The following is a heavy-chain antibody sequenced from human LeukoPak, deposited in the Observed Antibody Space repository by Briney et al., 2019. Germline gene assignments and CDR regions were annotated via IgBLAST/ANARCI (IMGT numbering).Heavy chain of an antibody. CDR3: ARSERLYVVDY. Sequence: SVKVSCKTSGGTFSSYTITWVRQAPGQGLEWMGGIIPIFGTTNYAQKFQGRVTITADESTSTAYMELSSLRSEDTAVYYCARSERLYVVDYWGQGTLVTVSS. V-gene: IGHV1-69*13. CDR1: GGTFSSYT. J-gene: IGHJ4*02. D-gene: IGHD3-3*01. CDR2: IIPIFGTT.